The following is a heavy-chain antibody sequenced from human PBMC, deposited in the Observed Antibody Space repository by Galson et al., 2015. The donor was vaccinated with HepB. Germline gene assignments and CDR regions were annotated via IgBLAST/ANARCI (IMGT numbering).Heavy chain of an antibody. Sequence: SLRLSCAASGFSLSSYDVNWVRQTPGKGLEWVSRISDSGAKTYYADSVKGRFTISRDNSKNTLYVQMNSLRVGDTAIYYCTRRGSCNYHDNWGQGALVTVPS. CDR1: GFSLSSYD. J-gene: IGHJ4*02. CDR2: ISDSGAKT. V-gene: IGHV3-23*01. CDR3: TRRGSCNYHDN. D-gene: IGHD2-2*01.